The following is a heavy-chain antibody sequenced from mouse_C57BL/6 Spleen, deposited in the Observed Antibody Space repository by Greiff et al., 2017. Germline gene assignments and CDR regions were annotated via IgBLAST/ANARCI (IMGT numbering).Heavy chain of an antibody. Sequence: QVHVKQPGAELVKPGASVKLSCKASGYTFTSYWMQWVKQRPGQGLEWIGEIDPSDSYTNYNQKFKGKATLTVDTSSSTAYMQLSSLTSEDSAVYYCAREGLRVFAYWGQGTLVTVSA. CDR1: GYTFTSYW. V-gene: IGHV1-50*01. CDR2: IDPSDSYT. CDR3: AREGLRVFAY. J-gene: IGHJ3*01. D-gene: IGHD2-4*01.